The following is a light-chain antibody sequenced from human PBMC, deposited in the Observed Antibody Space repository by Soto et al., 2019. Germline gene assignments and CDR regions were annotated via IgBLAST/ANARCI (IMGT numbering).Light chain of an antibody. V-gene: IGLV1-40*01. CDR3: QSSDSSLGLGV. CDR1: SSNIGAGYD. J-gene: IGLJ3*02. CDR2: GNS. Sequence: QSVLTQPPSVSGAPGQRVTISCTGSSSNIGAGYDVHWYQQLPGTAPKLLIYGNSNRPSGVPDRFSGSKSSTSASLAITGFQAEDGADHHCQSSDSSLGLGVFGGGTKLAVL.